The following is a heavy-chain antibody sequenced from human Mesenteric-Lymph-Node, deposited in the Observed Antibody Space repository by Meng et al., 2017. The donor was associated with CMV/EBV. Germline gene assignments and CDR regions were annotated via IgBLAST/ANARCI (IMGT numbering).Heavy chain of an antibody. V-gene: IGHV4-39*01. J-gene: IGHJ4*02. Sequence: SQTLSLTCAASGFTFSNFWMNWVRQPPGKGLEWIGSIYYSRSTYYNPSLKSRVTISVDTSKNQFSLKLSSVTAADTAVYYCARYYYDSSGYYFDYWGQGTLVTVSS. D-gene: IGHD3-22*01. CDR3: ARYYYDSSGYYFDY. CDR1: GFTFSNFW. CDR2: IYYSRST.